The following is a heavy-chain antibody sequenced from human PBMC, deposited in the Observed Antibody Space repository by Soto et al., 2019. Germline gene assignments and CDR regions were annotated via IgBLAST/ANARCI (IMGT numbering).Heavy chain of an antibody. J-gene: IGHJ4*02. Sequence: EVQLLESGGGLVQPGGSLRLSCAASGFTFSSYAMSWVRQAPGKGPEWVAGISGSGGSEYYADSVKGRFTISRDNSKNTLYLQMNSLRAEDTAVYYCGKTVNGSSVVSGDLYYFDYWGQGTLVTVSS. V-gene: IGHV3-23*01. CDR2: ISGSGGSE. CDR1: GFTFSSYA. CDR3: GKTVNGSSVVSGDLYYFDY. D-gene: IGHD2-21*02.